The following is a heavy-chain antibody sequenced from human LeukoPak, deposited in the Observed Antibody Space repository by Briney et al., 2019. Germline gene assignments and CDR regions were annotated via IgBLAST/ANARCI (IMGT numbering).Heavy chain of an antibody. Sequence: SETLSLTCSVSGGSISSGCYYWSWIRQHPGKGLEWIGYIYYSGSTYYNPSLKSRVTISVDTSKNQFSLKLSSVTAADTAVYYWARVGNSGYDPLFDYWGQGTLVTVSS. J-gene: IGHJ4*02. V-gene: IGHV4-31*03. CDR2: IYYSGST. CDR3: ARVGNSGYDPLFDY. CDR1: GGSISSGCYY. D-gene: IGHD5-12*01.